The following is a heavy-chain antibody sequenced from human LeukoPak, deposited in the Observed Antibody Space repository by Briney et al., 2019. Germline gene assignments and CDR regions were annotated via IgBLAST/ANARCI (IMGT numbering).Heavy chain of an antibody. J-gene: IGHJ4*02. CDR1: GGSISSYY. Sequence: PSETLSLTCTVSGGSISSYYWSWIRQPPGKGLEWIGYIYYSGSTNYNPSLKSRVTISVDTSKNQFSLKLSSVTAADTAVYYCARVTKTYGSGSYYAVFDYWGQGTLVTVSS. CDR3: ARVTKTYGSGSYYAVFDY. CDR2: IYYSGST. V-gene: IGHV4-59*01. D-gene: IGHD3-10*01.